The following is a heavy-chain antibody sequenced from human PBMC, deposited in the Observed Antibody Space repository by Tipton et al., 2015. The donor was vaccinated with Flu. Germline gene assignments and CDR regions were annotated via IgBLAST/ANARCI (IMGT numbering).Heavy chain of an antibody. CDR1: GGSISSYY. V-gene: IGHV4-4*07. Sequence: TLSLTCTVSGGSISSYYWTWIRQPAGKGLEWIGRIYTSGSTKYNPSLKSRVTMSVDTSKNHFSLKLSSVTAADTAVYYCARVPRGPYYGMDVWGQGTTVTVSS. CDR3: ARVPRGPYYGMDV. CDR2: IYTSGST. J-gene: IGHJ6*02. D-gene: IGHD3-10*01.